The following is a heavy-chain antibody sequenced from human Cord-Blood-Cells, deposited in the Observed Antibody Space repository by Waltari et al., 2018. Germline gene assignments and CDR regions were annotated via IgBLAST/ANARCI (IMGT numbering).Heavy chain of an antibody. CDR2: ISYDGSNK. CDR3: ARDSGSYAFDI. J-gene: IGHJ3*02. D-gene: IGHD1-26*01. CDR1: GFTFSSYA. V-gene: IGHV3-30-3*01. Sequence: QVQLVESGGGVVQPGRSLRLSCAASGFTFSSYAMHWVRQAPGKGLEWVAVISYDGSNKYYADSVKGRFTISRDNSKNTLYLQMNSLRAEDTAVYYCARDSGSYAFDIWGQGTMVTVSS.